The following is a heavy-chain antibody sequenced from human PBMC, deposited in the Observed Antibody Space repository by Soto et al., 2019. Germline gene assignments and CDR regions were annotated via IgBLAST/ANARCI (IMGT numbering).Heavy chain of an antibody. CDR1: GFTFSTYE. J-gene: IGHJ6*02. V-gene: IGHV3-48*03. D-gene: IGHD3-10*01. CDR3: ARGDYYGSGSTYGMEV. CDR2: ISRSGSTR. Sequence: EVQLVESGVGLVQPGGSLRLSGAVSGFTFSTYEMNWVREAPGKGLEWVSDISRSGSTRYYADSVKGRFTISRDNAKNSLYLQMNSLRAEDTAVYYCARGDYYGSGSTYGMEVWGQGTTVTVSS.